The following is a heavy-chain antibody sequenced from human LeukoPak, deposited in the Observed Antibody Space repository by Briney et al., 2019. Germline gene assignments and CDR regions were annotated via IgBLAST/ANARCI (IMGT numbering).Heavy chain of an antibody. V-gene: IGHV3-30*01. D-gene: IGHD6-19*01. CDR2: ISYDGSNK. J-gene: IGHJ4*02. CDR3: ANERIAAVAGTWGYFDY. CDR1: GFTFSSYA. Sequence: GGSLRLSCAASGFTFSSYAMHWVRQAPGKGLEWVAVISYDGSNKYYADSVKGRFTISRDNSKNTLYLQMNSLRAEDTAVYYCANERIAAVAGTWGYFDYWGQGTLVTVSS.